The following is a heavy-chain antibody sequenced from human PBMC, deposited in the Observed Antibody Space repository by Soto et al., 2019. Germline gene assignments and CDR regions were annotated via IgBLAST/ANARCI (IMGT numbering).Heavy chain of an antibody. D-gene: IGHD4-17*01. CDR3: EKGSYGGNPNYYGMDV. V-gene: IGHV3-43*01. CDR1: GFTFDDYT. CDR2: ISWDGGST. J-gene: IGHJ6*02. Sequence: PGGSLRLSCAASGFTFDDYTMHWVRQAPGKGLEWVSLISWDGGSTYYADSVKGRFTISRDNSKNSLYLQMNSLRTEDTALYYCEKGSYGGNPNYYGMDVWGQGTTVTVSS.